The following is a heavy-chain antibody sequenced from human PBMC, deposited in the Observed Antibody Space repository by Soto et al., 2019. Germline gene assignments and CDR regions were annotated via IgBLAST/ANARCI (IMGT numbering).Heavy chain of an antibody. D-gene: IGHD5-12*01. V-gene: IGHV3-30*18. J-gene: IGHJ6*02. CDR1: GFTFSSYG. CDR2: ISYDGSNK. Sequence: GGSLRLSCAASGFTFSSYGMHWVRQAPGKGLEWVAVISYDGSNKYFADSVKGRFTISRDNSKNTLYLQMNSLRAEDTAVYYCAKDKSVAIYPWYYYYGMDVWGQGTTVTVSS. CDR3: AKDKSVAIYPWYYYYGMDV.